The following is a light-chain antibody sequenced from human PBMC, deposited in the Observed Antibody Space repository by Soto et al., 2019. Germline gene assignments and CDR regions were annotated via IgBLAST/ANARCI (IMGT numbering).Light chain of an antibody. CDR1: PSVSSN. Sequence: EIVMTQSPATLSVSPGERATLSCRASPSVSSNLAWYQQKPGQAPRLLIYGASTRATGIPARFSGSGSGTEFTLTISSLQSEDFAVYYCQQHNNWPPYTFGQGTKLEIK. CDR3: QQHNNWPPYT. V-gene: IGKV3-15*01. CDR2: GAS. J-gene: IGKJ2*01.